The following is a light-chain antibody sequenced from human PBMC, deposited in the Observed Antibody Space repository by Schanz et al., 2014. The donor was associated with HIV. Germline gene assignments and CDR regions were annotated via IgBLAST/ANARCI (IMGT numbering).Light chain of an antibody. Sequence: QSALTQPTSVSGSPGQSITISCTGASMAFSSSNFVSWYQQHPGEAPRLIIYDVRHRPSGVSNRFSGSKSGNTASLTIFDLQPEDEADYYCSYLSTSGAPVFGTGTKLTVL. J-gene: IGLJ1*01. CDR1: SMAFSSSNF. V-gene: IGLV2-14*03. CDR2: DVR. CDR3: SYLSTSGAPV.